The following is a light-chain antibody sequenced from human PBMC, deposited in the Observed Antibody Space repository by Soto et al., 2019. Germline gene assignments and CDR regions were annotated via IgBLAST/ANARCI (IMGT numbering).Light chain of an antibody. CDR2: GAS. V-gene: IGKV1-5*01. J-gene: IGKJ1*01. CDR3: QQYNTYSM. Sequence: DIQMTQSPSTLSVSVGDRVTITCRASQSISNWVAWYQQKPGKAPKLLIYGASSLQSGVPSRFSGSYSGTEFTLTIDSLQPDDFATYYCQQYNTYSMFGQGTKVEIK. CDR1: QSISNW.